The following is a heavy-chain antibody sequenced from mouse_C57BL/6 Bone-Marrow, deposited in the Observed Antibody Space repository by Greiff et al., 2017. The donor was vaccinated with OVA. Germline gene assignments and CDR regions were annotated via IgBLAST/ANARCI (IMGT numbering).Heavy chain of an antibody. Sequence: QVQLQQSGAELVRPGTSVKLSCKASGYTFPSYWMHWVKQRPGQGLEWIGVIDPSDSYTNYNQKFKGKATLTVDTSSSTAYMQLSSLTSEDSAVYYCARLTGAFWFAYWGQGTLVTVSA. CDR3: ARLTGAFWFAY. CDR2: IDPSDSYT. CDR1: GYTFPSYW. D-gene: IGHD4-1*01. V-gene: IGHV1-59*01. J-gene: IGHJ3*01.